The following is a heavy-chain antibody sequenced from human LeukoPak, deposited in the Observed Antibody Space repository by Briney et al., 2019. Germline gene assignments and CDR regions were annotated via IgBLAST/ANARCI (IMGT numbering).Heavy chain of an antibody. CDR1: GGTFISYT. D-gene: IGHD1-26*01. CDR2: IIPILGIA. CDR3: ASPSGGGVGATSDY. V-gene: IGHV1-69*02. J-gene: IGHJ4*02. Sequence: ASVKVSCRASGGTFISYTISWVRQAPGQGREWMGRIIPILGIANYAQEFQGRVTITADKSTSTAYMELSSLRSEDTAVYYCASPSGGGVGATSDYWGQGTLVTVSS.